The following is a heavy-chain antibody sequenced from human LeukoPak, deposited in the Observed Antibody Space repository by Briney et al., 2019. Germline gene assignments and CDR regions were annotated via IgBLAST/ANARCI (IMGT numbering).Heavy chain of an antibody. V-gene: IGHV3-30-3*01. Sequence: GGSLRLSCAASGFTFSSYAMHWVRQAPGKGLEWVAVISYDGSNKYYADSVKGRFTISRDKSKNTLYLQMNSLRAEDTAVYYCARDYQRAFDYWGQGTLVTVSS. J-gene: IGHJ4*02. D-gene: IGHD6-25*01. CDR3: ARDYQRAFDY. CDR2: ISYDGSNK. CDR1: GFTFSSYA.